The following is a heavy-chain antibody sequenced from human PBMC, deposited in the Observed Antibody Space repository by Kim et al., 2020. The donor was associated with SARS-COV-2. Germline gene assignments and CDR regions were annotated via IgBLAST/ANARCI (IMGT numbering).Heavy chain of an antibody. CDR1: GFTFSTYW. V-gene: IGHV3-7*03. J-gene: IGHJ4*02. Sequence: GGSLRLSCAASGFTFSTYWMSWVRQAPGKGLEWVANIKPDGSAKYYVDSVKGRFSISRDNAKNSLYLQMNNLRVEDTAVYYCAGIGEALLLWFGEIHFDSWGQGTLVTVSS. CDR3: AGIGEALLLWFGEIHFDS. CDR2: IKPDGSAK. D-gene: IGHD3-10*01.